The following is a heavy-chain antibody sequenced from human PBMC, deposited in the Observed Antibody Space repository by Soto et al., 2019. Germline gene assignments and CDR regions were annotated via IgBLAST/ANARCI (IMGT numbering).Heavy chain of an antibody. J-gene: IGHJ4*02. V-gene: IGHV1-2*02. CDR3: ARERSGSCLLLLFDS. CDR1: GYTFTGYF. D-gene: IGHD6-13*01. Sequence: ASVKVSCKASGYTFTGYFIHWMRQAPGQGFEWMGRVNPNTGGADLTQKFQGRVTMTRDTSINTAYMELTGLTSDDSAIYYCARERSGSCLLLLFDSWGKGTPVTVS. CDR2: VNPNTGGA.